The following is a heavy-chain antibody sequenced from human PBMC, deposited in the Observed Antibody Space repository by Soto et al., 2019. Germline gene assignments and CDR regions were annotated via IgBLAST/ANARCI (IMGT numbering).Heavy chain of an antibody. CDR1: GFTFTNHA. CDR3: ARKVLGSTNRPDWWYFDL. CDR2: ISGGGDRT. D-gene: IGHD2-2*01. Sequence: EVQLLESGGGLVQPGGSLRLSCVGSGFTFTNHAMNWVRQTPWKGLEWVSTISGGGDRTFDADTVKGRFTISRDNSKNTVNLQMNSLRADDTAVYYCARKVLGSTNRPDWWYFDLWGRGTLVTVSS. J-gene: IGHJ2*01. V-gene: IGHV3-23*01.